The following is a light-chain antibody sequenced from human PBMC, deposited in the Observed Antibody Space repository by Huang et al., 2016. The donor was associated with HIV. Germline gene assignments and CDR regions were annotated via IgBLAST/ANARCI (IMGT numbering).Light chain of an antibody. CDR1: LGIGNY. CDR2: DAS. V-gene: IGKV1-17*03. Sequence: EIKMTQSPSAMSASVGDRVTITCRASLGIGNYLAWFQQKQGKVPKRLIYDASSLQSGVPSRFSGSGSGTEFTLTISVLQPEDSATYYCLQHNSYPLTFGGGTKVEIK. CDR3: LQHNSYPLT. J-gene: IGKJ4*01.